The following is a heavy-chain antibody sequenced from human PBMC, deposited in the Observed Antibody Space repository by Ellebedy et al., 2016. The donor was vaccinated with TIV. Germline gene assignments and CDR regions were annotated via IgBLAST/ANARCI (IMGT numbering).Heavy chain of an antibody. CDR2: ISAYNGNT. CDR3: ARGFLGELATFDY. V-gene: IGHV1-18*01. CDR1: GGTFSSYA. J-gene: IGHJ4*02. Sequence: ASVKVSXKASGGTFSSYAISWVRQAPGQGLEWMGWISAYNGNTNYAQKLQGRVTMTTDTSTSTAYMELRSLRSDDTAVYYCARGFLGELATFDYWGQGTLVTVSS. D-gene: IGHD1-1*01.